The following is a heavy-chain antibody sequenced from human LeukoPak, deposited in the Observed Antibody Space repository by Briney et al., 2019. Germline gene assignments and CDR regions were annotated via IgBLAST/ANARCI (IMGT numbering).Heavy chain of an antibody. D-gene: IGHD4-17*01. CDR3: AKTITVTPWFDY. Sequence: GGSLRLSCAASTFTFSVYGMSWVRQAPGKGLEWVSGISDSGDSTYYADSVKGRFTISRDNSKNTLYLQMNSLRAEDTAVYYCAKTITVTPWFDYWGQGTLVTVSS. CDR1: TFTFSVYG. CDR2: ISDSGDST. V-gene: IGHV3-23*01. J-gene: IGHJ4*02.